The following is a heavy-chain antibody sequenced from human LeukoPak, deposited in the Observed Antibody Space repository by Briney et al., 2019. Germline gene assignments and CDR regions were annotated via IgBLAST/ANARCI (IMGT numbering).Heavy chain of an antibody. J-gene: IGHJ4*02. Sequence: PGGSLRLSCAASGFTFRNYAMGWVRQAPGKGLEWVSSISGSDGSTYYADSVKGRFTISRDNSKNTLYLQMNSLRAEDTAIYYCARGGRQGDSSSWYLYLEYWGQGTLVTVPS. CDR2: ISGSDGST. CDR3: ARGGRQGDSSSWYLYLEY. CDR1: GFTFRNYA. D-gene: IGHD6-13*01. V-gene: IGHV3-23*01.